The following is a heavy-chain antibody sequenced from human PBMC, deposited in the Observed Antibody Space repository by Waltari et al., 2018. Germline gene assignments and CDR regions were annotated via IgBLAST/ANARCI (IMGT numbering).Heavy chain of an antibody. J-gene: IGHJ6*02. CDR2: ISKAGSIK. V-gene: IGHV3-30*01. CDR1: GFTFSSSA. CDR3: ARKMAAVVVDYYYYGMDV. D-gene: IGHD6-13*01. Sequence: QVQLVESGGGVVQPGRSLGLSCAASGFTFSSSAMQWVRQAPGKGLEWVAVISKAGSIKYYADSVKGRFTISRDNSKSTLYLQMNSLRGEDTAVYYCARKMAAVVVDYYYYGMDVWGQGTTVTVSS.